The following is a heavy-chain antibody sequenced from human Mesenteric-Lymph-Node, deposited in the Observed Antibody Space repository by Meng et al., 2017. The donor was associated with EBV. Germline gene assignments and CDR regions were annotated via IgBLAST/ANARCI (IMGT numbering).Heavy chain of an antibody. CDR2: MNHDGRA. D-gene: IGHD2-15*01. J-gene: IGHJ5*02. V-gene: IGHV4-34*01. CDR3: ARLVVDPIDNWFDP. Sequence: VQTPEGVQGPLNPSETLCPQSTFYGQSFSDHYWGWIRQPPGKGPQWIGEMNHDGRANYNPSLKSRVTMSVDTSKNQLSLKLSSVTAADTAIYYCARLVVDPIDNWFDPWGQGTLVTVSS. CDR1: GQSFSDHY.